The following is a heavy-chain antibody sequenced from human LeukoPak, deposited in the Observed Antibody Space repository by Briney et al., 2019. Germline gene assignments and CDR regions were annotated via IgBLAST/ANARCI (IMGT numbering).Heavy chain of an antibody. V-gene: IGHV3-23*01. Sequence: GGSLRLSCAASGFTFSSYAMSWVRQAPGKGLEWVSAISGSGGSTYYADSVKGRFTISRDNSKNTLYLQMNSLRAEDTAVYYCAKDEGYCSGGSYYYFDYWGQGTLVTVSS. J-gene: IGHJ4*02. CDR3: AKDEGYCSGGSYYYFDY. CDR1: GFTFSSYA. D-gene: IGHD2-15*01. CDR2: ISGSGGST.